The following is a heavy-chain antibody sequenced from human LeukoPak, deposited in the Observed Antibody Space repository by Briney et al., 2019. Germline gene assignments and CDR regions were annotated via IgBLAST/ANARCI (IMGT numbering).Heavy chain of an antibody. Sequence: VASVKVSCKASGYTFTSNDINWVRQATGQGLEWMGWMNPNSGNTGYAQKFQGRVTMTRNTSISTVYMELSSLRSEDTAVYYCARDIAAAYYFDYWGQGTLVTVSS. CDR1: GYTFTSND. CDR2: MNPNSGNT. J-gene: IGHJ4*02. D-gene: IGHD6-13*01. CDR3: ARDIAAAYYFDY. V-gene: IGHV1-8*01.